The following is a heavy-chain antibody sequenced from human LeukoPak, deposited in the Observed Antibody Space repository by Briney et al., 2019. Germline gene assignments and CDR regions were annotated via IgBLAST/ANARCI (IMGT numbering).Heavy chain of an antibody. D-gene: IGHD2-15*01. J-gene: IGHJ3*02. V-gene: IGHV3-48*04. Sequence: PGGSLRLSCAASGFIFNNHPMIWVRQAPGKGLECISYIFHRSTTMLYADSVKGRFTVSTDNSENSLYLQMNSLRVEGTAVYDCARVVDGVTGCDIWGQGTMVTVSS. CDR3: ARVVDGVTGCDI. CDR1: GFIFNNHP. CDR2: IFHRSTTM.